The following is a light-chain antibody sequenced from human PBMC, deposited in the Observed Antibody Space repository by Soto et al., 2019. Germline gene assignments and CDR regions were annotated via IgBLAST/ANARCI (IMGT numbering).Light chain of an antibody. CDR2: GAS. J-gene: IGKJ1*01. CDR3: HQRSNWPAT. CDR1: QSVSSN. V-gene: IGKV3-15*01. Sequence: EIVMTQSPATLSVSPGERATLSCRASQSVSSNLAWYQQKPGQAPRLLIYGASTRATGIPARFSGSGSGTEFTLTISSLQSEDFAVYYCHQRSNWPATFGQGTKVEIK.